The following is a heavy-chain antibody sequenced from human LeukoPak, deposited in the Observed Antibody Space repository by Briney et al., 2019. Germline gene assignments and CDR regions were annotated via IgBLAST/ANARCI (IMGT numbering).Heavy chain of an antibody. Sequence: QSGGSLRLSCAASGFTFSDHYIDWVRQAPGKGLEWVGRSKNKANNYITQYAAFVQGRFTISRDNSKNSLYLQINSLKTEDTAVYYCARDSSGQGDYWGQGTLVTVSS. CDR3: ARDSSGQGDY. CDR2: SKNKANNYIT. D-gene: IGHD3-22*01. V-gene: IGHV3-72*01. CDR1: GFTFSDHY. J-gene: IGHJ4*02.